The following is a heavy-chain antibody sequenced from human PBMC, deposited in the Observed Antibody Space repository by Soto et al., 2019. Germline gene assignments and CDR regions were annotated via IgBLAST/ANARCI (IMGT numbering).Heavy chain of an antibody. CDR2: ISRSGNST. Sequence: EVQVLESGGGLAQPGRSLRLSCAVSGLSFSSYAMTWVRQSPGKGLEWVSSISRSGNSTYSADSVRGRFTISRDNSKNTLYLQMNSLRAEDTAFYYCAKDAKILDCFPTSYYFDFWGQGPLVTVSS. CDR3: AKDAKILDCFPTSYYFDF. J-gene: IGHJ4*02. V-gene: IGHV3-23*01. CDR1: GLSFSSYA. D-gene: IGHD1-1*01.